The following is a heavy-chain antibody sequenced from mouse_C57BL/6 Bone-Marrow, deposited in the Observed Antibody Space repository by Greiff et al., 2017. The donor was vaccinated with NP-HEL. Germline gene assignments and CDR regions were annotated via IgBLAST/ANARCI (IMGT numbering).Heavy chain of an antibody. CDR2: ISGGGGTT. CDR3: ARRGIYYGSSYDY. D-gene: IGHD1-1*01. CDR1: GFTFSSYT. J-gene: IGHJ2*01. Sequence: EVHLVESGGGLVKPGGSLKLSCEASGFTFSSYTMSWVRQTPEKRLAWVATISGGGGTTYYPDSVKGRFTISRDNAKNTLYLQMSSLRSEDTALYYCARRGIYYGSSYDYWGQGTTLTVSS. V-gene: IGHV5-9*01.